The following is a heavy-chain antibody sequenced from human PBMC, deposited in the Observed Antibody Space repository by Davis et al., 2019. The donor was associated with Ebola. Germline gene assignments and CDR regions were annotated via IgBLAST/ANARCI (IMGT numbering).Heavy chain of an antibody. CDR1: GYNFPNYW. J-gene: IGHJ3*02. D-gene: IGHD6-13*01. CDR3: ARVATIAAAYDAFDI. CDR2: IYPGDSDT. V-gene: IGHV5-51*01. Sequence: GESLKISCKGSGYNFPNYWIAWVRQMPGKGLEWMGIIYPGDSDTKYSPSFQGQVTISADKSISTAYLQWSSLKASDTAMFYCARVATIAAAYDAFDIWDQGTMVTVSS.